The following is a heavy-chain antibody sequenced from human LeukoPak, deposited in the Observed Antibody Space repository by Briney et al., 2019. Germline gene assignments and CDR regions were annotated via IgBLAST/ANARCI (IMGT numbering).Heavy chain of an antibody. J-gene: IGHJ4*02. CDR3: ARATRGEVWGSYRFDY. Sequence: PSETLSLTCTVSGGSISSGNYFWSWIRQHPGKGPEWIGHIYYSGTAYYNPSLKSRVITSVDTSKNQFSLNLSSVTAADTAVYNCARATRGEVWGSYRFDYWGQGTLVTVSS. CDR2: IYYSGTA. V-gene: IGHV4-31*03. CDR1: GGSISSGNYF. D-gene: IGHD3-16*02.